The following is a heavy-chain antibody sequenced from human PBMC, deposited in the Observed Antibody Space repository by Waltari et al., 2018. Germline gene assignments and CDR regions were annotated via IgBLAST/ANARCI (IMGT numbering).Heavy chain of an antibody. J-gene: IGHJ1*01. CDR1: GGTFSSYA. V-gene: IGHV1-69*05. CDR3: ARAGSGLYEWEYFQH. D-gene: IGHD6-19*01. Sequence: QVQLVQSGAEVKKPGSSVKVSCKASGGTFSSYAISWVRQAPGQGREWMGGIIPIFGTANYAQKFQGRVTITTDESTSTAYMELSSRGSEDTAVYYCARAGSGLYEWEYFQHWGQGTLVTVSS. CDR2: IIPIFGTA.